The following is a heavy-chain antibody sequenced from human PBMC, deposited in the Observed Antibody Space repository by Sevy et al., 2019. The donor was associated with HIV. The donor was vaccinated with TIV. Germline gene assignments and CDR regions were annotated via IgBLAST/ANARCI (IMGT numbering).Heavy chain of an antibody. J-gene: IGHJ4*02. Sequence: ASVKVSCKASGYTFIGYNIHWVRQAPGQGLEWMGWINPSRGATNYAEKFQGRVTMTRDTSISTAYLELGRLRSYDTALYYCARVMPSYSDDLFVSYFDFWGQGTLVTVSS. CDR2: INPSRGAT. V-gene: IGHV1-2*02. CDR1: GYTFIGYN. D-gene: IGHD5-18*01. CDR3: ARVMPSYSDDLFVSYFDF.